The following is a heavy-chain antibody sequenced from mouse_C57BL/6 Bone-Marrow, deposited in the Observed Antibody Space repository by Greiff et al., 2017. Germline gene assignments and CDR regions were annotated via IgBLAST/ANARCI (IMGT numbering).Heavy chain of an antibody. Sequence: DVKLVESGGGLVKPGGSLKLSCAASGFTFSSYAMSWVRQTPEKRLEWVATISDGGSYTYYPDTVKGRFTISRDNAKNTLYLQMSRLKSEDTAMYYCARQGSYYDYDFAYWGQGTLVTVSA. CDR3: ARQGSYYDYDFAY. D-gene: IGHD2-4*01. CDR1: GFTFSSYA. V-gene: IGHV5-4*03. CDR2: ISDGGSYT. J-gene: IGHJ3*01.